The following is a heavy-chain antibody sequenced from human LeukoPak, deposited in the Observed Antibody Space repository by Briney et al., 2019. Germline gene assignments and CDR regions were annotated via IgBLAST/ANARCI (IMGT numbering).Heavy chain of an antibody. Sequence: GGSLRLSCAASGFTFSSYAMSWVRQAPGNGLEWVSAISGSGGSTYYADSVKGRFTISRDNSKNTLYLQMNSLRAEDTAVYYCANLPAVTTLDYWGQGTLVTVSS. CDR1: GFTFSSYA. CDR3: ANLPAVTTLDY. V-gene: IGHV3-23*01. D-gene: IGHD4-17*01. J-gene: IGHJ4*02. CDR2: ISGSGGST.